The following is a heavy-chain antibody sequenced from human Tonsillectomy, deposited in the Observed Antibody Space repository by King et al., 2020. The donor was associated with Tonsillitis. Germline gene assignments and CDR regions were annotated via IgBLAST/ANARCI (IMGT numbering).Heavy chain of an antibody. D-gene: IGHD1-14*01. CDR2: IYYSWSP. J-gene: IGHJ5*02. CDR3: ARGIRGVWFDP. V-gene: IGHV4-31*03. Sequence: QLQESGPGLVKPSQTLSLTCTVSGGSISSGGYYWSWIRQHPGKGLEWVWYIYYSWSPYYNPSLKSRVTISVDTSKNQFSLKLSSVTAADTAVYYCARGIRGVWFDPWGQGTLVTVSS. CDR1: GGSISSGGYY.